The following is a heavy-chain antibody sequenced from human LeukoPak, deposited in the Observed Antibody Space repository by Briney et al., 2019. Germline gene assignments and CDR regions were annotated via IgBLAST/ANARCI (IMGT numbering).Heavy chain of an antibody. CDR1: GFTFSNAW. CDR3: TTAGGSYYHYYYYGMDV. D-gene: IGHD1-26*01. Sequence: GGSLRLSCAASGFTFSNAWMSWVRPAPGKGLEWVGRIKGKTDGGTTDYAAPVKGGFTISRDDSKNTLYLQMNSLKTEDTAVYYCTTAGGSYYHYYYYGMDVWGQGTTVTVSS. CDR2: IKGKTDGGTT. J-gene: IGHJ6*02. V-gene: IGHV3-15*01.